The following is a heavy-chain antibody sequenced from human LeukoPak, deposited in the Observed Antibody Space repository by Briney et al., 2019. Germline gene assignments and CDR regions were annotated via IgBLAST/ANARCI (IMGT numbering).Heavy chain of an antibody. CDR2: ISDSGGST. J-gene: IGHJ4*02. V-gene: IGHV3-23*01. CDR3: AKAVITVTTRRGFDS. Sequence: GGSLRLSCAASGFTFSSYAMSWVRQAPGKGLECVSAISDSGGSTNYADSVKGRFTISRDNSKNTLYLQMNSLGAEDTAVYYCAKAVITVTTRRGFDSWGQGTPVTVSS. CDR1: GFTFSSYA. D-gene: IGHD4-17*01.